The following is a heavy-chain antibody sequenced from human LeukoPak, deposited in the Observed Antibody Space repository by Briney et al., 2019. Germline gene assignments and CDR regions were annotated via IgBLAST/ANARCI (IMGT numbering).Heavy chain of an antibody. D-gene: IGHD3-10*01. J-gene: IGHJ5*02. V-gene: IGHV4-39*01. CDR2: IYYSGST. Sequence: KPSETLSLTCTVSGGSISSSSYYWGWIRQPPGKGLEGIGSIYYSGSTYYNPSLKSRVTISVDTSKNQFSLKLSSVTAADTAVYYCARGILWFGYKLPGPFWFDPWGQGTLVTVSS. CDR1: GGSISSSSYY. CDR3: ARGILWFGYKLPGPFWFDP.